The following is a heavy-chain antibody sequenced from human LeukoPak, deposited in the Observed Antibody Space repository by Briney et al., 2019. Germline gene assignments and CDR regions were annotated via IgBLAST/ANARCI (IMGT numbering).Heavy chain of an antibody. J-gene: IGHJ4*02. V-gene: IGHV3-48*03. CDR3: ARGAGGFDPDLYYFDY. CDR1: GFTFSSYE. CDR2: ISSSGSTI. Sequence: GGSLRLSCAASGFTFSSYEMNWVRQASGKGLEWVSYISSSGSTIYYADSVSGRFTISRDNAKNSLYLQMNSLRAEDTAGYYCARGAGGFDPDLYYFDYWGQGTLVTVSS. D-gene: IGHD2-8*02.